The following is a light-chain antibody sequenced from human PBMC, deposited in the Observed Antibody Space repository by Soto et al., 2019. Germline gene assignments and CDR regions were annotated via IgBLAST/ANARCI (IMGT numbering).Light chain of an antibody. CDR3: PSYDSSLGGWV. CDR2: GNS. CDR1: SSNIGAGYD. Sequence: QSVLTQPPSVSGAPGQRVTISCTGSSSNIGAGYDVHWYQQLPGTAPKLLIYGNSNRPSGVPDRFSGSKSGTSASLAITGLQAEDEADYYCPSYDSSLGGWVLVGGTKLTVL. J-gene: IGLJ3*02. V-gene: IGLV1-40*01.